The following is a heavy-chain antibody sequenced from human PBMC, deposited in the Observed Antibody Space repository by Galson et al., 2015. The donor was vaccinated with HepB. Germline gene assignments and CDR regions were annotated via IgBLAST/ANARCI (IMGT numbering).Heavy chain of an antibody. Sequence: SLRLSCAASGFTFSGYAMSWVRQAPGKGLEWVSVISGSGGTTYFADSVKGRFTISRDNSKNTLYLQMNSLRVEDTAVYYCAKAAIAASRGGFDYWGLGTLVTVSS. V-gene: IGHV3-23*01. CDR3: AKAAIAASRGGFDY. D-gene: IGHD3-10*01. CDR1: GFTFSGYA. J-gene: IGHJ4*02. CDR2: ISGSGGTT.